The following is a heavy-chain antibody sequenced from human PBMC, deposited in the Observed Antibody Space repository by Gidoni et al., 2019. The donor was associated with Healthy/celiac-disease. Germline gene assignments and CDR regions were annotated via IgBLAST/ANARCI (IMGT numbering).Heavy chain of an antibody. D-gene: IGHD4-17*01. Sequence: EVQLVESGGGLVQPGGSLRLSCAASGFTVSSNYMSWVRQAPGKGLEWVSVIYSGGSTYYADSVKGRFTISRDNSKNTLYLQMNSLRAEDTAVYYCASRDPKYGDYAAFDIWGQGTMVTVSS. J-gene: IGHJ3*02. CDR1: GFTVSSNY. CDR2: IYSGGST. CDR3: ASRDPKYGDYAAFDI. V-gene: IGHV3-66*02.